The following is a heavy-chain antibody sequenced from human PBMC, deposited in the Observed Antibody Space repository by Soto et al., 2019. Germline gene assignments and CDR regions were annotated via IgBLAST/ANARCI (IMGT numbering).Heavy chain of an antibody. J-gene: IGHJ2*01. D-gene: IGHD4-17*01. V-gene: IGHV3-30*03. Sequence: QVQLVESGGGVVQPGRSLRLSCAASGFTFSSYGMHWVRQAPGKGLEWVAVISYDGSNKYYADSVKGRFTISRDNSKNTLYLQMNSLRAEDTAVYYCASTVSYGDYVTYWYFDLWGRGTLVTVSS. CDR2: ISYDGSNK. CDR3: ASTVSYGDYVTYWYFDL. CDR1: GFTFSSYG.